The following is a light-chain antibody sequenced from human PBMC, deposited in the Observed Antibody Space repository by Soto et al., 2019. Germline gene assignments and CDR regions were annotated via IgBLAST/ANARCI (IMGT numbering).Light chain of an antibody. J-gene: IGKJ1*01. CDR1: PSVSSSY. CDR3: QQYGSSYGT. CDR2: GAS. V-gene: IGKV3-20*01. Sequence: EIVLTQSPGTLSLSPGERAPLSCRASPSVSSSYLAWYQQKPGQAPRLLIYGASSRATGIPDRFSGSGSGTDFTLTISRLEPEDFAVYYCQQYGSSYGTFGQGTKVEIK.